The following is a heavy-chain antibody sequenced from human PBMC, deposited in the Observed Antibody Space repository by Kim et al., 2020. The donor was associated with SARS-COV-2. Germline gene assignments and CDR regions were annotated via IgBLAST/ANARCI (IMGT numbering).Heavy chain of an antibody. V-gene: IGHV4-34*01. CDR2: INHSGST. Sequence: SETLSLTCAVYGGSFSGYYWSWIRQPPGKGLEWIGEINHSGSTNYNPSLKSRVTISVDTSKNQFSLKLSSVTAADTAVYYCARGLRWAHWGQGTLVTVSS. CDR1: GGSFSGYY. D-gene: IGHD4-17*01. CDR3: ARGLRWAH. J-gene: IGHJ4*02.